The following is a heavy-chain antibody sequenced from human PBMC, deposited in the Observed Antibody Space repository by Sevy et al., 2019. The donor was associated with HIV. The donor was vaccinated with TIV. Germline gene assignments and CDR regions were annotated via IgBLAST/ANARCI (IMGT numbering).Heavy chain of an antibody. CDR1: GFAFSTHA. CDR2: ISSEGTGT. J-gene: IGHJ4*01. D-gene: IGHD2-2*01. Sequence: GGSLRLSCAASGFAFSTHAMHWVRQSPGKGLEWVAVISSEGTGTFYAASVEGRFTISRDNSKNTLSLQLNSLRPEDTAVYYCARDGGNSVKWYPLYWGHGTLVTVSS. V-gene: IGHV3-30-3*01. CDR3: ARDGGNSVKWYPLY.